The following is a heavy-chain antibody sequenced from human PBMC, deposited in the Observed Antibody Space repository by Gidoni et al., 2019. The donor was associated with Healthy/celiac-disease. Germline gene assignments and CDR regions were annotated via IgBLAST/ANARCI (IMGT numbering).Heavy chain of an antibody. CDR3: ARQEAGVRYYGSGSYQNWFDP. J-gene: IGHJ5*02. D-gene: IGHD3-10*01. V-gene: IGHV4-39*01. Sequence: QLQLQESGPGLVKPSETLSLTCTVSGGSISSSSYYWVWIRQPPGKGLEWIGSIYYSGSTYYNPSLKSRVTISVDTSKNQFSLKLSSVTAADTAVYYCARQEAGVRYYGSGSYQNWFDPWGQGTLVTVSS. CDR1: GGSISSSSYY. CDR2: IYYSGST.